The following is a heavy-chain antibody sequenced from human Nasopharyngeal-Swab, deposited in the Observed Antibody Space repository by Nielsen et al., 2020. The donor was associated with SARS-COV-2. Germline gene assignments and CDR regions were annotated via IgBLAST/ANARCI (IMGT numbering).Heavy chain of an antibody. CDR3: ARGGAGVVPSPVLGLGPYYSYYYMDV. V-gene: IGHV4-34*01. CDR2: VSQGGGT. D-gene: IGHD2-2*01. J-gene: IGHJ6*03. Sequence: WIRQPPGKGLEWIGEVSQGGGTNHNPSLKNRVTISVATSKNQLSLKLSSVTAAETAVYYCARGGAGVVPSPVLGLGPYYSYYYMDVWGKGTTVTVSS.